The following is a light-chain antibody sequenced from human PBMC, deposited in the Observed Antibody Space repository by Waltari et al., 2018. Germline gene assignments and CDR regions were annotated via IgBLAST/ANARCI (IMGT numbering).Light chain of an antibody. J-gene: IGKJ1*01. CDR2: KTS. V-gene: IGKV1-5*03. CDR1: QNISRW. CDR3: QQYSTYSLWA. Sequence: DIQMTQSPSTLSASIGDRVTITCRASQNISRWLDWYQQKPGKAPNLLIYKTSSLQSGVPSRFSGSGSGTEFTLTISSLQPEDFATYYCQQYSTYSLWAFGQGTKVEIK.